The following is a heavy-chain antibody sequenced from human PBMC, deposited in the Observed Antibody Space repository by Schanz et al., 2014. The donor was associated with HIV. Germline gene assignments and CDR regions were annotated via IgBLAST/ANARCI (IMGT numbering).Heavy chain of an antibody. V-gene: IGHV1-69*01. D-gene: IGHD4-17*01. CDR2: ITPIFDTA. Sequence: QVQLVQSGAEVKKPGSSVKISCKTSGGTFSSFAINWVRQAPGQGLEWMGGITPIFDTANYAQKFQGRVTITADESTSTAYMELSSLRSEDTAVYYCARYLGGDDGDFYFDYGGQGTLVTVSS. CDR1: GGTFSSFA. CDR3: ARYLGGDDGDFYFDY. J-gene: IGHJ4*02.